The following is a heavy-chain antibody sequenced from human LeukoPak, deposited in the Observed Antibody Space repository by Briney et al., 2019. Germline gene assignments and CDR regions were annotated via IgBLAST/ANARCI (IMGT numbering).Heavy chain of an antibody. V-gene: IGHV4-30-4*08. Sequence: SETLSLTCTVSGGSISSSGYYWSWIRQPPATGLEWIGYIYYSGSTYYNPSLKSRVSISVDTSKNQFSLKLSSVTAADTAVYYCARERSGYDYDYWGQGTLVTVPS. D-gene: IGHD5-12*01. CDR1: GGSISSSGYY. CDR2: IYYSGST. CDR3: ARERSGYDYDY. J-gene: IGHJ4*02.